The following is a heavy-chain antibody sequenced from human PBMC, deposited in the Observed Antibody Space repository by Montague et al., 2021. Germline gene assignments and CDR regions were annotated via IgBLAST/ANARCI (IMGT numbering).Heavy chain of an antibody. V-gene: IGHV4-4*07. CDR3: ARDSPVVEPWVGEHKGAFDI. CDR1: GDSISSYEYY. J-gene: IGHJ3*02. CDR2: VYKRGDT. D-gene: IGHD3-10*01. Sequence: SETLSLTYSVSGDSISSYEYYWTWTRQPAGRGLEWIGRVYKRGDTNTNPSLRSRLTLSVDTSKNHFSLTLTSVTAADTAVYFCARDSPVVEPWVGEHKGAFDIWGQGTMVTVSS.